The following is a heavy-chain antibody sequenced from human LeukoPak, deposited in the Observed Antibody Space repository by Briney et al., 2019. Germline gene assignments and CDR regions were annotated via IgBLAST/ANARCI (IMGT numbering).Heavy chain of an antibody. CDR3: ARDRAIWFGESTPDYYYYMDV. Sequence: GGSLRLSCAAAGFTFSDYYMSWLRQAPGKGLEWVSYISSSGSTIYYADSVKGRLTISRDNAKNSLYLQMNSLRAEDTAVYYWARDRAIWFGESTPDYYYYMDVWGKGTTVTISS. D-gene: IGHD3-10*01. CDR2: ISSSGSTI. J-gene: IGHJ6*03. CDR1: GFTFSDYY. V-gene: IGHV3-11*01.